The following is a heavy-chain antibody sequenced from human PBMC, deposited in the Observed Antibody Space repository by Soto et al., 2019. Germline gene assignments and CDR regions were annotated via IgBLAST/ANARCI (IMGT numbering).Heavy chain of an antibody. CDR1: GLTFSVSA. CDR3: ATVHNTSRSFNF. CDR2: TGLSGRTT. D-gene: IGHD1-20*01. Sequence: EVQLLESGGGLVQPGGSLRLSCVASGLTFSVSALPWVRRAHGKGLERVSTTGLSGRTTYYGNSVKGRFTVSRDNSKNTLDLQMSSLRAEDTAVYYCATVHNTSRSFNFWGRGTLVTVSS. J-gene: IGHJ4*02. V-gene: IGHV3-23*01.